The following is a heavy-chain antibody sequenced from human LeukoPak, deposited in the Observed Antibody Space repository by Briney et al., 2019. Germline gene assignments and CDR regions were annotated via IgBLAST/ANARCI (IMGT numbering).Heavy chain of an antibody. CDR1: GGSFSGYY. CDR2: INHSGST. CDR3: ATNGYYCMDV. J-gene: IGHJ6*03. Sequence: ASETLSLTCAVYGGSFSGYYWSWIRQPPGKGLEWIGEINHSGSTNYNPSLKSRVTISVDTSKNQFSLKLSSVTAADTAVYYCATNGYYCMDVWGKGTTVTVSS. V-gene: IGHV4-34*01. D-gene: IGHD2-8*01.